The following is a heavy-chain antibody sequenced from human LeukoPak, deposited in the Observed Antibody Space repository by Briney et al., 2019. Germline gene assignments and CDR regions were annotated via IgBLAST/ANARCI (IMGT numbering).Heavy chain of an antibody. J-gene: IGHJ6*02. Sequence: SVKVSCKASGGTFSSYAISWVRQAPGQGLEWMGGIIPISGIANYAQKFQGRVTITADESTSTAYMELSSLRSEDTAVYYCARVVLGRRWLQTSYYYGMDVWGQGTTVTVSS. CDR1: GGTFSSYA. CDR2: IIPISGIA. D-gene: IGHD5-24*01. CDR3: ARVVLGRRWLQTSYYYGMDV. V-gene: IGHV1-69*13.